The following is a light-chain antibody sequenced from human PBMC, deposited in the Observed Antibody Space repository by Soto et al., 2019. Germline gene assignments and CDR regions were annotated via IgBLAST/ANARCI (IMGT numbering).Light chain of an antibody. J-gene: IGKJ1*01. CDR3: QQYNSYSWT. CDR1: QSISGR. CDR2: DAS. Sequence: DIPMPQSPSTLSASVGDGVTITCRASQSISGRLAWYQQKPGKAPNLLIYDASSLQSGVPSRFSGSGSGTEFTLTISSLQPDDFASYDCQQYNSYSWTFGQGTKVDIK. V-gene: IGKV1-5*01.